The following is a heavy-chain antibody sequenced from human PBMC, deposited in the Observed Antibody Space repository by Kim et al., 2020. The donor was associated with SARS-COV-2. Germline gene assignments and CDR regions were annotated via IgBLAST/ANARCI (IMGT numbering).Heavy chain of an antibody. CDR2: INHSGST. Sequence: SETLSLTCAVYGGSFSDYYWTWIRQPPGKGLEWIGEINHSGSTNYNPSLKSRVTISVDTSKDQFSLKLRSVTAADTAVYYCAKPGLPRYNWFDPWGKGT. V-gene: IGHV4-34*01. CDR1: GGSFSDYY. D-gene: IGHD6-25*01. CDR3: AKPGLPRYNWFDP. J-gene: IGHJ5*02.